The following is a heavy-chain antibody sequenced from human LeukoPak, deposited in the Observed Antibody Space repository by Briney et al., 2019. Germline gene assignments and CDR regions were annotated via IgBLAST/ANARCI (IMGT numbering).Heavy chain of an antibody. Sequence: GGFLRLSCAASGFTFSSYAMSWVRQAPGKGLEWVSAISGSGGSTYYADSVKGRFTISRDNSKNTLYLQMNSLRAEDTAVYYCAGRDGYNYGAFDIWGQGTMVTVSS. CDR3: AGRDGYNYGAFDI. CDR1: GFTFSSYA. V-gene: IGHV3-23*01. J-gene: IGHJ3*02. CDR2: ISGSGGST. D-gene: IGHD5-24*01.